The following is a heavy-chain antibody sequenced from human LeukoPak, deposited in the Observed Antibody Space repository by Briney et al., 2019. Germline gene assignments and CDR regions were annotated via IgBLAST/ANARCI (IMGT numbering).Heavy chain of an antibody. J-gene: IGHJ5*02. CDR3: AKDPGEVQLERPGYNWFDP. CDR1: GFTSSSYG. V-gene: IGHV3-30*18. CDR2: ISYDGSNK. D-gene: IGHD1-1*01. Sequence: GGSLRLSCAASGFTSSSYGMHWVRQAPGKGLEWVAVISYDGSNKYYADSVKGRFTISRDNSKNTLYLQMNSLRAEDTAVYYCAKDPGEVQLERPGYNWFDPWGQGTLVTVSS.